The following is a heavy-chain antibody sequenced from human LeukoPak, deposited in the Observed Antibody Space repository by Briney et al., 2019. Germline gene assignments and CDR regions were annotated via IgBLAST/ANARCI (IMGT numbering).Heavy chain of an antibody. CDR1: GFTFDDYA. CDR3: AKDYTRNSYNWFDP. CDR2: ISWNSGSI. Sequence: GGSLRLSCAASGFTFDDYAMHWVRQAPGKGLEWVSGISWNSGSIGYADSVKGRFTISRDNAKNSLYLQMNSLRAEDTALYYCAKDYTRNSYNWFDPWGQGTLVTVSS. V-gene: IGHV3-9*01. J-gene: IGHJ5*02.